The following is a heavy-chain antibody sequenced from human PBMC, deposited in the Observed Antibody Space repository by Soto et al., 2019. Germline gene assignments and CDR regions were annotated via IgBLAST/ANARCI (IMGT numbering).Heavy chain of an antibody. CDR3: VRCRNEIRELIYYYYGMDV. CDR1: GYTLTELS. Sequence: ASVKVSCKVSGYTLTELSMHWVRQAPGKGLEWMGGFDPEDGETIYAQKFQGRVTITRSTSASTAYMELSSLRSEDTAAYYCVRCRNEIRELIYYYYGMDVWGQGTTVTVSS. J-gene: IGHJ6*02. V-gene: IGHV1-24*01. CDR2: FDPEDGET. D-gene: IGHD3-10*01.